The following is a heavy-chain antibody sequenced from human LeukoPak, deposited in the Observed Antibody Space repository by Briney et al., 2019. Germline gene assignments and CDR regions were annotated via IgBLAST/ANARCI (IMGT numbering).Heavy chain of an antibody. CDR1: GFTFSSYA. CDR3: AKARGYVFDY. J-gene: IGHJ4*02. CDR2: ISGSGGST. D-gene: IGHD2-2*01. Sequence: GGSLRLSCAASGFTFSSYAMSWVRQAPVKGLEWVSAISGSGGSTYYADSVKGRFTISRDNSKNTLYLEMNSLRAEDTAVYYCAKARGYVFDYWGQGTLVTVSS. V-gene: IGHV3-23*01.